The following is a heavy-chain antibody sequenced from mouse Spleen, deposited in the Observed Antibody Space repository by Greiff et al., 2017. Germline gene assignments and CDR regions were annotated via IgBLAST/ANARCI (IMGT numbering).Heavy chain of an antibody. CDR3: AKEGWGYYRGMDY. Sequence: EVMLVESGGGLVKPGGSLKLSCAASGFTFSDYGMHWVRQAPEKGLEWVAYISSGSSTIYYADTVKGRFTISRDNAKNTLFLQMTRLRSEDTAMYYWAKEGWGYYRGMDYWGQGTSVTVSS. V-gene: IGHV5-17*01. D-gene: IGHD2-12*01. J-gene: IGHJ4*01. CDR1: GFTFSDYG. CDR2: ISSGSSTI.